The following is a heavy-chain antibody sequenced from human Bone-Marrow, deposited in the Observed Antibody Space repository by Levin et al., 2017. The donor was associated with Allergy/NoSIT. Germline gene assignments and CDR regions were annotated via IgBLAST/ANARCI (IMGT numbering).Heavy chain of an antibody. CDR2: ISGSGGPT. V-gene: IGHV3-23*01. J-gene: IGHJ5*02. D-gene: IGHD6-13*01. CDR1: GFRFNDYA. Sequence: GESLKISCAASGFRFNDYAMSWVRQAPGKGLEWVSAISGSGGPTYYADSVKGRFTLSRDNSKNTLYLQMNSLSAEDTAVYSCAKDRGKGAASRPTSWGQGTLVTVSS. CDR3: AKDRGKGAASRPTS.